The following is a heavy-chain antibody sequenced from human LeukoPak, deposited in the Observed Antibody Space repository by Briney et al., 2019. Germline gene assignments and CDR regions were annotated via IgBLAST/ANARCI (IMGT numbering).Heavy chain of an antibody. CDR1: GGSISSYY. J-gene: IGHJ4*02. V-gene: IGHV4-59*12. Sequence: SETLSLTCTVSGGSISSYYWSWIRQPPGKGLEWIGYIYYSGSTNYNPSLKSRVTMSVDTSKNQFSLKLSSVTAADTAVYYCARGYEIGIDYWGQGTLVTVSS. CDR2: IYYSGST. CDR3: ARGYEIGIDY. D-gene: IGHD1-1*01.